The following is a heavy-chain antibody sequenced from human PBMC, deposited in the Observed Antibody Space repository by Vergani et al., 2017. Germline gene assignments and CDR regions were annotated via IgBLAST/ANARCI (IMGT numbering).Heavy chain of an antibody. CDR2: ISGSGGST. Sequence: EVQLLESGGGLVQPGGSLRLSCAASGFTFSSYAMSWVRQAPGKGLEWVSAISGSGGSTYYADSVKGRFTISRDNSKNTLYLQMNSLRVEDTAVYYCARGGYYSHNCFDPWGQGTLVTVSS. CDR1: GFTFSSYA. CDR3: ARGGYYSHNCFDP. V-gene: IGHV3-23*01. D-gene: IGHD3-10*01. J-gene: IGHJ5*02.